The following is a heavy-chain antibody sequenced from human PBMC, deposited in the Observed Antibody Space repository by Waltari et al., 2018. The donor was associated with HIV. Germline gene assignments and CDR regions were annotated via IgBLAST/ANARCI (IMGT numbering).Heavy chain of an antibody. CDR3: ARVMGELDYYDSSGYYAFDI. CDR2: IYYSGST. CDR1: GGSISSYY. V-gene: IGHV4-59*01. Sequence: QVQLQESGPGLVKPSETLSLTCTVSGGSISSYYWSWIRQPPGKGREWIGYIYYSGSTNYNPSLKSRVTISVDTSKNQFSLKLSSVTAADTAVYYCARVMGELDYYDSSGYYAFDIWGQGTMVTVSS. J-gene: IGHJ3*02. D-gene: IGHD3-22*01.